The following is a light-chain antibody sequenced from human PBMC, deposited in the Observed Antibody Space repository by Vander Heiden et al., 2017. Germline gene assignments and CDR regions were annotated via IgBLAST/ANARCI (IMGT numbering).Light chain of an antibody. CDR3: SSYAGTVSVL. Sequence: QSALTQPAPVSASPGQSITISCTGTSSDVGTYNLVSWYQQFPGKAPKLIIYEVNKWPSGVSNRFSGSKSGNTASLTISGLQAEDEADYYCSSYAGTVSVLFGGGTKLTVL. V-gene: IGLV2-23*02. CDR2: EVN. J-gene: IGLJ2*01. CDR1: SSDVGTYNL.